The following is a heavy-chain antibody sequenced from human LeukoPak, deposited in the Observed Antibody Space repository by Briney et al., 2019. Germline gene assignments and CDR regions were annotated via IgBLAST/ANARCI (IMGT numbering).Heavy chain of an antibody. V-gene: IGHV3-21*01. J-gene: IGHJ3*02. CDR2: ISSSSSYT. CDR3: ARCWTPGAFDI. CDR1: GFTFSSYS. Sequence: GGSLRLSCAASGFTFSSYSMNWVRQAPGKGLEWVSSISSSSSYTYYADSVKGRFTISRDNAKNSPYLQMNSLRAEDTAVYYCARCWTPGAFDIWGQGTMVTVSS. D-gene: IGHD3/OR15-3a*01.